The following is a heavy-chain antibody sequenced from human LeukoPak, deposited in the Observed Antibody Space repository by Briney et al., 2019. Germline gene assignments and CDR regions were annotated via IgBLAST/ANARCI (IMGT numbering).Heavy chain of an antibody. Sequence: GSLRLSCAASGFTFSSYSMNWVRQAPGKGLEWVSSISSSSSYIYYADSVKGRFTISRDNAKNSLYLQMNSLRAEDTAVYYCARDPYSGLFDYWGQGTLVIVSS. V-gene: IGHV3-21*01. CDR1: GFTFSSYS. J-gene: IGHJ4*02. CDR2: ISSSSSYI. D-gene: IGHD4-11*01. CDR3: ARDPYSGLFDY.